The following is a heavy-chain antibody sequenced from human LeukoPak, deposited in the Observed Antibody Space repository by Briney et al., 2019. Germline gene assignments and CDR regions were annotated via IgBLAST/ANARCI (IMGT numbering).Heavy chain of an antibody. V-gene: IGHV3-7*01. CDR3: ASEPYYDILTGYSGDY. J-gene: IGHJ4*02. D-gene: IGHD3-9*01. CDR1: GFTFSSYA. CDR2: IKQDGSEK. Sequence: PGGSLRLSCAASGFTFSSYAMNWVRQAPGKGLEWVANIKQDGSEKYYVDSVKGRFTISRDNAKNSLYLQMNSLRAEDTAVYYCASEPYYDILTGYSGDYWGQGTPVTVSS.